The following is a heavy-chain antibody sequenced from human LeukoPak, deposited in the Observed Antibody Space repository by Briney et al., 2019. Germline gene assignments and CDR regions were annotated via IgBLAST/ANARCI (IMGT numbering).Heavy chain of an antibody. CDR3: AREKETTVKYYYYYYMDV. Sequence: SETLSPTCTVAARSISSYYWSWIRPPAGKGLEWIGRIYTSGSTNYNPSLKSRVTMSVDTSKNQFSLKLSSATAADTAVYYCAREKETTVKYYYYYYMDVWGKGTTVTVSS. CDR2: IYTSGST. CDR1: ARSISSYY. D-gene: IGHD4-11*01. J-gene: IGHJ6*03. V-gene: IGHV4-4*07.